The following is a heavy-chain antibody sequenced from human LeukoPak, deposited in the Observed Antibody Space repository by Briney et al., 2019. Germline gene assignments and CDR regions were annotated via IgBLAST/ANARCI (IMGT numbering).Heavy chain of an antibody. CDR1: GFTFDDYG. CDR3: AKAQPPAPIEYYYCYMDV. CDR2: INWNGGST. Sequence: PGGSLRLSCAASGFTFDDYGMSWVRQAPGKGVEWVSGINWNGGSTGYADSVKGRFTISRDNSKNTLSLQMNSLRAEDAAVYYCAKAQPPAPIEYYYCYMDVWGKGTTVTVSS. D-gene: IGHD2-2*02. J-gene: IGHJ6*03. V-gene: IGHV3-20*04.